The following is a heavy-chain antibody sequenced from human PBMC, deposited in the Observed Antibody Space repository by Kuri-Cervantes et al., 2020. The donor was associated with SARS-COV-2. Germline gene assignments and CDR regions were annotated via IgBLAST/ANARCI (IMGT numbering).Heavy chain of an antibody. V-gene: IGHV4-34*01. CDR1: GGSFSGYY. J-gene: IGHJ4*02. CDR3: AREILTTVFDY. CDR2: INHSGST. D-gene: IGHD4-17*01. Sequence: SETLSLTCAVYGGSFSGYYWSWIRQPPGKGLEWIGEINHSGSTNYNPSLKSRVTISVDTSKNQFPLKLSSVTAADTAVYYCAREILTTVFDYWGQGTLVTVSS.